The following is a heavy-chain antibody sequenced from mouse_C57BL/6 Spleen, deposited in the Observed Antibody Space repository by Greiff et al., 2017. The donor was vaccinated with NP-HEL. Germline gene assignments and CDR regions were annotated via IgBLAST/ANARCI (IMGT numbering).Heavy chain of an antibody. V-gene: IGHV1-42*01. CDR1: GYSFTGYY. Sequence: EVQLQQSGPELVKPGASVKISCKASGYSFTGYYMNWVKQSPEKSLEWIGEINPSTGGTTYNQKFKAKATLTVDKSSSTAYMQLKSLTSEDSAVYYCARWNGYDWYFDVWGTGTTVTVSS. CDR2: INPSTGGT. CDR3: ARWNGYDWYFDV. J-gene: IGHJ1*03. D-gene: IGHD2-2*01.